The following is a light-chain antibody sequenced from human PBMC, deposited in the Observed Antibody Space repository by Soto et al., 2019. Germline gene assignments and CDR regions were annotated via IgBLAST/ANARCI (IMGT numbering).Light chain of an antibody. CDR2: RND. J-gene: IGLJ3*02. Sequence: QSVLTQSPSASGTPGQRVTISCSGSSSNIGSKYVYWYQQLPGTAPKLLIYRNDQRPSGVPDRFSGSKSGTSASLAISGLRSEDEADYYCAAWDGSLSGWVFGGGTKVTVL. CDR3: AAWDGSLSGWV. CDR1: SSNIGSKY. V-gene: IGLV1-47*01.